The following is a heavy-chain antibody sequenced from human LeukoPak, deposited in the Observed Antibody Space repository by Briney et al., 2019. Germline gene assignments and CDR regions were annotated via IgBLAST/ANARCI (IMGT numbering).Heavy chain of an antibody. CDR2: VYTGGST. D-gene: IGHD5-24*01. V-gene: IGHV3-53*01. Sequence: GGSLRLSCAASGFTVSGNYMSWVRQAPGKGLEWVSVVYTGGSTYHADSVKGRFTISRDTSKNTVHLQMNTLRAEDTALYYCARSARGDGYNPYYFNYWGQGTLVTVSS. CDR1: GFTVSGNY. J-gene: IGHJ4*02. CDR3: ARSARGDGYNPYYFNY.